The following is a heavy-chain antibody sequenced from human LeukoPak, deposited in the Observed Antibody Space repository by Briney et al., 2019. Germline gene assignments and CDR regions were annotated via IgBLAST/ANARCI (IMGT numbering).Heavy chain of an antibody. J-gene: IGHJ4*02. CDR1: GGSISSGDYY. Sequence: SETLSLTCTVSGGSISSGDYYWSWIRQPPGKGLEWIGYIYYSGSTYYNPSLKSRVTISVDTPKNQFSLKLSSVTAADTAVYYCARDADSYGFDYWGQGTLVTVSS. D-gene: IGHD5-18*01. CDR3: ARDADSYGFDY. V-gene: IGHV4-30-4*02. CDR2: IYYSGST.